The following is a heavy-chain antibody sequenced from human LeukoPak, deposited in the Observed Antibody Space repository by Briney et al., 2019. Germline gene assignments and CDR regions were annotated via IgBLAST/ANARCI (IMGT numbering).Heavy chain of an antibody. Sequence: GGSLRLSCVASGFTFTSHAMSWVRQAPGKGLDWVSGISASGGSTYYADSVKGRFTISRDNSKNTLFLQMNSLRGEETATYYCAKHITGTTGNVDYWGQGTLVNVSS. D-gene: IGHD1-7*01. V-gene: IGHV3-23*01. CDR3: AKHITGTTGNVDY. CDR1: GFTFTSHA. CDR2: ISASGGST. J-gene: IGHJ4*02.